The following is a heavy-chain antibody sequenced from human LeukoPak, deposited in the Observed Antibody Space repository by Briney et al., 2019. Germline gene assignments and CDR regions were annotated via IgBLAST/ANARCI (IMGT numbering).Heavy chain of an antibody. V-gene: IGHV3-9*01. CDR3: ARDPGYHFYSYMVV. CDR2: ITWNSGAT. Sequence: GGSLRLSCAASGFTFGDYAMHWVRQTPGKGLEWVSGITWNSGATVYADSVKGRFTISRDNAKNSLSLQMNSRRLEDTALHFCARDPGYHFYSYMVVWGKGGTVTVSS. CDR1: GFTFGDYA. J-gene: IGHJ6*03.